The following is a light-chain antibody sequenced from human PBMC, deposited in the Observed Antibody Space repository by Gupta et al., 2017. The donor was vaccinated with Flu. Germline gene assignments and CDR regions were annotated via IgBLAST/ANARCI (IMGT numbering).Light chain of an antibody. CDR2: GDT. J-gene: IGLJ3*02. CDR3: QVWDRSTAQ. V-gene: IGLV3-9*01. CDR1: NIGSKN. Sequence: SYELTQPLSMSVALGQTARIHCGGNNIGSKNVHWYQQKPGQAPMVVIYGDTNRPSGIPERFSGSNSGNTATLTISRAQVGDEADYYCQVWDRSTAQFGGGTKLTVL.